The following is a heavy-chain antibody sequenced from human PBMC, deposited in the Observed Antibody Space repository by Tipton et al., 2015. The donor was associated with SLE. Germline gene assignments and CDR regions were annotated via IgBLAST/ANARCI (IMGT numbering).Heavy chain of an antibody. CDR2: VYTSGGT. CDR3: AREAYCSGGNCYMMNPRDYYYYGMDV. Sequence: TLSLTCSVSGASISSGSYYWSWVRQPAGKGLEWIGHVYTSGGTNYNPSLESRGTISLDTSKNQFSLKLSSVTAADTAVYYCAREAYCSGGNCYMMNPRDYYYYGMDVWGQGTTVTVSS. CDR1: GASISSGSYY. J-gene: IGHJ6*02. V-gene: IGHV4-61*09. D-gene: IGHD2-15*01.